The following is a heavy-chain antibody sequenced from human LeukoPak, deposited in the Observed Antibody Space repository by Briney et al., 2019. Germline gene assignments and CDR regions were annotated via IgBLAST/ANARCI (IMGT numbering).Heavy chain of an antibody. D-gene: IGHD4-11*01. CDR1: GFTFSNYN. J-gene: IGHJ4*02. V-gene: IGHV3-21*01. CDR2: ISGSSEYI. Sequence: GGSLRLSCAASGFTFSNYNMNWVRQAPGKGLEWVSFISGSSEYIYYADSVKGRFTISRDNAKNSLYLQMNSLRAEDAAVYYCARGTPTTRDFDSWGQGTLVTVSS. CDR3: ARGTPTTRDFDS.